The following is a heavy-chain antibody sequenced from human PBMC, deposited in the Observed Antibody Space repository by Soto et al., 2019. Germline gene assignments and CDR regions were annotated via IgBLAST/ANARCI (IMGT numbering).Heavy chain of an antibody. J-gene: IGHJ3*02. V-gene: IGHV3-33*03. Sequence: QVQLVESGGGVVQPGRSLRLSCAASGFTFSNYGMHWVRQAPGKGVELVAVIWNDVTNKYYVDSVRGRFTITRDDSKNTLYLEMNSLRADDTGVYYCAKDMAAAAHQGDAVDIWGLGTMVSVS. CDR3: AKDMAAAAHQGDAVDI. CDR1: GFTFSNYG. CDR2: IWNDVTNK. D-gene: IGHD6-13*01.